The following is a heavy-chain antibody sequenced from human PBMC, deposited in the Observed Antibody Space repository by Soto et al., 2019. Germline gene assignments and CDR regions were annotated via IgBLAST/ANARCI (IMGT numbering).Heavy chain of an antibody. CDR1: GFTLSDYW. CDR2: ISVDGGDT. CDR3: AKGSDPFRSGWYYFDY. J-gene: IGHJ4*02. Sequence: PGGSLRLSCAASGFTLSDYWMHWVRQVPGKGLLWVSRISVDGGDTTYADSVKGRFTISRDNSKNTLYLQMNTLRAEDTAVYYCAKGSDPFRSGWYYFDYWGQGTLVTVSS. D-gene: IGHD6-19*01. V-gene: IGHV3-74*01.